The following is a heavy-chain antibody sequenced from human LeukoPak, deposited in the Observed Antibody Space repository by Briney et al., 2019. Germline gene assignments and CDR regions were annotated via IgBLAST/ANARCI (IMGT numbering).Heavy chain of an antibody. CDR2: IYHSGST. CDR3: ARERDYYGSGSYLFDY. V-gene: IGHV4-38-2*02. CDR1: GYSISSGYY. Sequence: PSETLSLTCTVSGYSISSGYYWGWIRQPPGKGLEWIGSIYHSGSTNYNPSLKSRVTISVDTSKNQFSLKLSSVTAADTAVYYCARERDYYGSGSYLFDYWGQGTLVTVSS. J-gene: IGHJ4*02. D-gene: IGHD3-10*01.